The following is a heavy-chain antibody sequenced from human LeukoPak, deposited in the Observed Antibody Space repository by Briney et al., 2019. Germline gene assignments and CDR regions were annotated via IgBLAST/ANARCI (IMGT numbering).Heavy chain of an antibody. V-gene: IGHV3-23*01. CDR2: ISGSGGST. CDR3: AKDRLWYSSSPSDP. CDR1: GFTFSSYA. D-gene: IGHD6-13*01. Sequence: GGSLRLSCAASGFTFSSYALSWVRQAPGKGLEWVSAISGSGGSTYYADSVKGRFTISRDNSKNTLYLQMNSLRAEDTAVYYCAKDRLWYSSSPSDPWGQGTLVTVSS. J-gene: IGHJ5*02.